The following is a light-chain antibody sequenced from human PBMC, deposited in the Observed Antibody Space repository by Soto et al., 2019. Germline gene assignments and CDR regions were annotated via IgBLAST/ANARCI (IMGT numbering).Light chain of an antibody. CDR2: ENN. V-gene: IGLV1-51*02. CDR1: SSNIGNNY. CDR3: GTWDSSLSAQ. Sequence: QSALTQPPSVSAAPGQKVTISCSGSSSNIGNNYVSWYQQLPGTAPKLLIYENNKRPSGIPDRFSGSKSGTSATLGITGLQTGDEADYYCGTWDSSLSAQFGGGTKVTVL. J-gene: IGLJ2*01.